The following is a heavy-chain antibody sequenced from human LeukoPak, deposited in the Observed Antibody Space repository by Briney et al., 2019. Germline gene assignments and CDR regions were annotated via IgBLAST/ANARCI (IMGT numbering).Heavy chain of an antibody. CDR3: ARGSSISWSPYYFEY. Sequence: SETLSLTCTVSGGSVSSGSYYWSWIRPPPGKGLEWVGYIYSSGSTNYKPSLKSRVTISKDTSKNQFSLKLPSVTAADTAVYYCARGSSISWSPYYFEYWGQGTLVTVSS. D-gene: IGHD6-13*01. CDR2: IYSSGST. V-gene: IGHV4-61*01. CDR1: GGSVSSGSYY. J-gene: IGHJ4*02.